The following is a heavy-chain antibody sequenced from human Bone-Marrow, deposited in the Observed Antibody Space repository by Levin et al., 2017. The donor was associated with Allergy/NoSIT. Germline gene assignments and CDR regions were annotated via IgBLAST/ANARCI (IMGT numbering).Heavy chain of an antibody. D-gene: IGHD6-19*01. V-gene: IGHV3-66*01. CDR2: IYSDGRT. CDR1: GFTVSTSY. J-gene: IGHJ4*02. Sequence: GESLKISCAASGFTVSTSYINWVRQAPGKELEWVSVIYSDGRTYYADSVKDRFTISRDNSENTLYLQMNSLTAEDTAIYYFARCSGWYGACYLDYWGQGTLVTVSS. CDR3: ARCSGWYGACYLDY.